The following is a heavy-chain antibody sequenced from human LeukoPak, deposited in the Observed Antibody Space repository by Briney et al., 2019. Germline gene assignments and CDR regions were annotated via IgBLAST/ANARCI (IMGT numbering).Heavy chain of an antibody. J-gene: IGHJ5*02. CDR1: GFTFSSYA. CDR2: IYYSGST. V-gene: IGHV4-59*01. D-gene: IGHD4-17*01. Sequence: PGGSLRLSCAASGFTFSSYAMSWIRQPPGKGLEWIGYIYYSGSTNYNPSLKSRVTISLDTSKNQFSLKLTSVTAADTAVYYCAIHPTSMTRVTKGWFDPWGQGTLVTVSS. CDR3: AIHPTSMTRVTKGWFDP.